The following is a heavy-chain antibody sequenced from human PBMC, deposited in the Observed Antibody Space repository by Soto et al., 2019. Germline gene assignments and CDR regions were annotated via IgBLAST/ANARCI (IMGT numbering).Heavy chain of an antibody. J-gene: IGHJ6*03. CDR3: ARDRRASRYSRDYYMDV. Sequence: APVKVSCQSSGYTFTGDYMEYVRQGTGQRLEWMGWINPNSGGTNYAQKFQGWVTMTRDTSISTAYMELSRLRSDDTAVYYCARDRRASRYSRDYYMDVWGKGTTVTVSS. CDR2: INPNSGGT. D-gene: IGHD6-13*01. V-gene: IGHV1-2*04. CDR1: GYTFTGDY.